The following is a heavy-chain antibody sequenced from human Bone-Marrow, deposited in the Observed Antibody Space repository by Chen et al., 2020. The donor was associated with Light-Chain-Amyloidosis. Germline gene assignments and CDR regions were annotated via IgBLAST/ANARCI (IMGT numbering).Heavy chain of an antibody. V-gene: IGHV3-23*04. Sequence: EVQLVEPGGGLLQRGGSLRLSCAASGFAFSSYAMSWVRQAPGTGLEWVAAIRGSGGSRYYGDSVKGRLTISRDNSKNELFLQMNSLRAEDTAVYYCAKDISYDDILPGYPADAFDIWGQGTMVTVSS. CDR2: IRGSGGSR. CDR3: AKDISYDDILPGYPADAFDI. CDR1: GFAFSSYA. D-gene: IGHD3-9*01. J-gene: IGHJ3*02.